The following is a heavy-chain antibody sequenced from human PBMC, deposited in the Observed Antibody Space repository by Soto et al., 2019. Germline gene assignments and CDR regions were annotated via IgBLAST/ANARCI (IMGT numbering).Heavy chain of an antibody. V-gene: IGHV3-66*01. CDR3: ARDRWGSAWGEDL. J-gene: IGHJ5*02. Sequence: EVQLVESGGGLVQPGGCLRMSCAASGVTVINNYMTWVRQAPGKGLEWVSLIYSGGTTYYADSVKGRFTISRDNSKNTLYLQMNSLRVEDTAVYYCARDRWGSAWGEDLWGQGTLVTVSS. CDR1: GVTVINNY. D-gene: IGHD6-19*01. CDR2: IYSGGTT.